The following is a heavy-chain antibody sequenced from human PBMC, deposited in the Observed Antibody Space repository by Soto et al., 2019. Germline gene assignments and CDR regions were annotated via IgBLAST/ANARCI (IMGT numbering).Heavy chain of an antibody. CDR3: ARMSPSELGNYYGMDV. CDR1: GWSFSGYY. V-gene: IGHV4-34*01. Sequence: PAGTMSLTCSVYGWSFSGYYWSWIRTPPGKGLKWIGEINHSGSTNYNPSLKSRVTISVDTSKNQFSLKLSSVTAADTAVYYCARMSPSELGNYYGMDVWGQGTTVNVSS. D-gene: IGHD7-27*01. J-gene: IGHJ6*02. CDR2: INHSGST.